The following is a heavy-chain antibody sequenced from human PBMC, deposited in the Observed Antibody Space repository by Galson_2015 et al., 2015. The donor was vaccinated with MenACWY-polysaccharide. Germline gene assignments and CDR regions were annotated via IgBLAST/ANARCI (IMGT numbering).Heavy chain of an antibody. D-gene: IGHD3-10*01. CDR3: AKKTGDYFHLDC. V-gene: IGHV3-23*01. Sequence: SLRLSCAASGVTFSTYAMSWVRQAPGKGLEWVSGISSGGTSTYYADSVKGRFTISRDNSKNTLYLQMNSLRAGDTAVYYCAKKTGDYFHLDCWGQGALVTVSS. J-gene: IGHJ4*02. CDR1: GVTFSTYA. CDR2: ISSGGTST.